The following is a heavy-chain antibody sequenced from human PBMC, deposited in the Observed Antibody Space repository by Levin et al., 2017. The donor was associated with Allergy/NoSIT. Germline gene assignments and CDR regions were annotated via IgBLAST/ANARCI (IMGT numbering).Heavy chain of an antibody. D-gene: IGHD6-25*01. CDR2: MNPNSGNT. CDR3: ARGLGGQKQRRYYFDY. V-gene: IGHV1-8*01. J-gene: IGHJ4*02. Sequence: GESLKISCKASGYTFTSYDINWVRQATGQGLEWMGWMNPNSGNTGYAQKFQGRVTMTRNTSISTAYMELSSLRSEDTAVYYCARGLGGQKQRRYYFDYWGQGTLVTVSS. CDR1: GYTFTSYD.